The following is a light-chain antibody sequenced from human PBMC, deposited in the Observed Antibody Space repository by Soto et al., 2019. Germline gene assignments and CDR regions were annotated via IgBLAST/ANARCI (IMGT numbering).Light chain of an antibody. CDR2: GAS. V-gene: IGKV3-15*01. Sequence: EIVMTRSPGTLSVSPGERATLSCRASQSVSSNLAWYQQKPGQAPRRLIYGASTRATGIPARFSGSGSGTEFTLTVSSLQSEDFAFYYCQQYNSWPGTFGQGNKVEIK. CDR1: QSVSSN. J-gene: IGKJ1*01. CDR3: QQYNSWPGT.